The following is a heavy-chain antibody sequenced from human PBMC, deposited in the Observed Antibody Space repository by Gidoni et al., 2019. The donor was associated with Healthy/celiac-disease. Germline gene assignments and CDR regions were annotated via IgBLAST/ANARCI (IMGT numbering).Heavy chain of an antibody. V-gene: IGHV1-69*18. CDR2: IIPIFGTA. Sequence: HVQLVQSGAEVKQPRSSVKFSCKASVRTFSSYAISWVRQAPGQGLGWMGRIIPIFGTANYAQKVQGRVTITADESTGTAYMELSSQRSEDTAVYYCARGVFPDGYSSDYWGQGTLVTVSS. CDR1: VRTFSSYA. CDR3: ARGVFPDGYSSDY. D-gene: IGHD5-18*01. J-gene: IGHJ4*02.